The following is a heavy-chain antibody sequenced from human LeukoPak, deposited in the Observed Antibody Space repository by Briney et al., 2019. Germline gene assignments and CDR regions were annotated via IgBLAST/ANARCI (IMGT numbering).Heavy chain of an antibody. CDR1: GGSISSSSYY. D-gene: IGHD1-1*01. CDR2: IYYSGST. J-gene: IGHJ4*02. CDR3: ASEMELEPY. V-gene: IGHV4-39*07. Sequence: PSETLSLTCTVSGGSISSSSYYWGWIRQPPGKGLEWIGSIYYSGSTYYNPSLKSRVTISVDTSKNQFSLKLSSVTAADTAVYYCASEMELEPYWGQGTLVTVSS.